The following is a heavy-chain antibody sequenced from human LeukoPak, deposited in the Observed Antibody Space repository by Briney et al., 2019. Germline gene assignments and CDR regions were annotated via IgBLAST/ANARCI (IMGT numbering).Heavy chain of an antibody. V-gene: IGHV3-11*01. D-gene: IGHD1-26*01. Sequence: GGSLRLSCAASGFTFSDYYMSWIRQAPGKGLEWVSYISSSGSTIYYADSVKGRFTISRDNAKNSLYLQMNSLRAEDTAVYYCAKVPAVGAILGAFDIWGQGTMVTVSS. J-gene: IGHJ3*02. CDR2: ISSSGSTI. CDR3: AKVPAVGAILGAFDI. CDR1: GFTFSDYY.